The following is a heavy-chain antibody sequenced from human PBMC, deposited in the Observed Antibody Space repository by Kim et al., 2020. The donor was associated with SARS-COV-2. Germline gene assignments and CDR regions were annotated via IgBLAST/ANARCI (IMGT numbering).Heavy chain of an antibody. CDR3: AKPHVDTAMGALAGCDY. CDR2: ISGSGGST. CDR1: GFTFSSYA. J-gene: IGHJ4*02. V-gene: IGHV3-23*01. Sequence: GGSLRLSCAASGFTFSSYAMSWVRQAPGKGLEWVSAISGSGGSTYYADSVKGRFTISRDNSKNTLYLQMNSLRAEDTAVYYCAKPHVDTAMGALAGCDYWGQGTLVTVSS. D-gene: IGHD5-18*01.